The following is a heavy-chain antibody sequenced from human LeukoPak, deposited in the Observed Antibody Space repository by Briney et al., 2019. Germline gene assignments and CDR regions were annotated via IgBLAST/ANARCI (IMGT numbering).Heavy chain of an antibody. CDR2: IYYSGST. Sequence: SETLSPTCTVSGGSISSYYWSWIRQPPGKGLEWIGSIYYSGSTYYNPSLKSRVTISVDTSRNQFSLKLSSVTAADTAVYYCAREEEQWLVPYYWGQGTLVTVSS. CDR1: GGSISSYY. CDR3: AREEEQWLVPYY. D-gene: IGHD6-19*01. J-gene: IGHJ4*02. V-gene: IGHV4-59*12.